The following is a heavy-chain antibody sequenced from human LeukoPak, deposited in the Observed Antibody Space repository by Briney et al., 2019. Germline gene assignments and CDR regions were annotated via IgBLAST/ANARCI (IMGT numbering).Heavy chain of an antibody. CDR2: ISSSGDTT. CDR1: GFTFSNYW. J-gene: IGHJ4*02. Sequence: GGSLRLSCAASGFTFSNYWLTWVRQAPGKGLEWVSTISSSGDTTYYVDSVKGRFTISRDNSKNTLYLQMNSLRAEDTAVYYCAKDVAVAGTWVYWGQGTLVTVSS. D-gene: IGHD6-19*01. V-gene: IGHV3-23*01. CDR3: AKDVAVAGTWVY.